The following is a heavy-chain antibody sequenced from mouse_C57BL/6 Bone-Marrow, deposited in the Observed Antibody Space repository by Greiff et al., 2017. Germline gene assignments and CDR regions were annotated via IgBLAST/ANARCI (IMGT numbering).Heavy chain of an antibody. CDR2: INPSSGYT. D-gene: IGHD1-1*01. Sequence: QVQLQQSGAELARPGASVKMSCKASGYTFTSYTMHWVKQRPGQGLEWIGYINPSSGYTKYNQKFKDKATLTADKSSRTAYMQLSSLTSEDSAVYYCARSDYGSSSLYWYFDDWGTGTTVTVSS. CDR1: GYTFTSYT. V-gene: IGHV1-4*01. J-gene: IGHJ1*03. CDR3: ARSDYGSSSLYWYFDD.